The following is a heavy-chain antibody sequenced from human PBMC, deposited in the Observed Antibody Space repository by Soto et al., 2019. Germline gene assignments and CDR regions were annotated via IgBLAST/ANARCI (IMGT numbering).Heavy chain of an antibody. CDR3: VKNSGWFNS. J-gene: IGHJ5*01. CDR2: IYGDGRTT. D-gene: IGHD3-10*01. CDR1: GFIFSTTD. V-gene: IGHV3-23*01. Sequence: QSGGSLRLSCEASGFIFSTTDMSWVRQAPGKGLEWVSTIYGDGRTTYYADSVRGRFSISRDNSKNMVYLQMDSLRVDDTAIYYCVKNSGWFNSWGQGSLVTVSS.